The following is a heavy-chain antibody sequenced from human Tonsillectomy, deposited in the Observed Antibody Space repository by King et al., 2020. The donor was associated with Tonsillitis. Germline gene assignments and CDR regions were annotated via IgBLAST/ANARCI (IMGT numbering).Heavy chain of an antibody. CDR2: IYHSGST. V-gene: IGHV4-38-2*01. J-gene: IGHJ4*02. CDR3: GRARDWVQLFDY. Sequence: QLQESGPGLVKPSETLSHTCAVSGYSITSGFYWGWIRQPPGKGLEWFGSIYHSGSTYYNPSLKSRVTISVDTSTNQFSLKLSSVTAADTAVYYCGRARDWVQLFDYWGQGTQVTVSS. D-gene: IGHD5-24*01. CDR1: GYSITSGFY.